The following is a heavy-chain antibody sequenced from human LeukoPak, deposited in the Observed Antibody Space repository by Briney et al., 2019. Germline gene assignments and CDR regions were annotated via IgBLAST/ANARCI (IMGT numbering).Heavy chain of an antibody. D-gene: IGHD6-13*01. CDR2: INWDGITT. V-gene: IGHV3-43D*03. CDR1: GFIFDDYA. CDR3: AKDMEGIEVAGMPLGYFDL. J-gene: IGHJ2*01. Sequence: GGSLRLSCAASGFIFDDYAMHWVRQAPGKGLEWVSLINWDGITTYYADSVKGRFTISRDNNKNSLYLQMNSLKTEDTALYYCAKDMEGIEVAGMPLGYFDLWGRGTLVTVSS.